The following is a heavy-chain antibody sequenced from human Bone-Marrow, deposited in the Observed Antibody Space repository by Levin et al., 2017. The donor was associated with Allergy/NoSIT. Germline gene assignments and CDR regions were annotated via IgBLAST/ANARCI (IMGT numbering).Heavy chain of an antibody. CDR3: ARQVEEAYDSGSYSTYYYYYYMDV. CDR2: IYNSGST. J-gene: IGHJ6*03. V-gene: IGHV4-31*03. D-gene: IGHD3-10*01. Sequence: KPSETLSLTCTVSGGSITSGGYYWSWIRQHPGKGLEWIGYIYNSGSTYYNSSLKSRVSISVDTSINQLSLKLSSVTAADTAVDYCARQVEEAYDSGSYSTYYYYYYMDVWGKGTTVTVSS. CDR1: GGSITSGGYY.